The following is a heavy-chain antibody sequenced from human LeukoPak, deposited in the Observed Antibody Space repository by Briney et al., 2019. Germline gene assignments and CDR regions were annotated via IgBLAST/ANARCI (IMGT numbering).Heavy chain of an antibody. CDR3: ARDVFYFDSSGFDS. J-gene: IGHJ4*02. V-gene: IGHV3-48*03. Sequence: GGSLRLSCAASGFTFSIFEMNWVRQAPGKGLEWVSYISNSGSTIYYADSVKGRFTISRDNAKNSLYLQMNSLRAEDTALYYCARDVFYFDSSGFDSWAQGTRVTVSS. CDR1: GFTFSIFE. CDR2: ISNSGSTI. D-gene: IGHD3-22*01.